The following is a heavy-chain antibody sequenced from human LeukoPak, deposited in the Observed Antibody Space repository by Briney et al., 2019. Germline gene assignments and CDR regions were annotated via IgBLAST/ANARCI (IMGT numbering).Heavy chain of an antibody. D-gene: IGHD3-3*01. V-gene: IGHV4-34*01. J-gene: IGHJ4*02. CDR1: GGSFSGYY. CDR3: ARNARAYYDFWSGYPYYFDY. CDR2: INHSGST. Sequence: SETLSVTCAVYGGSFSGYYWSWIRQPPGKGLEWIGEINHSGSTNYNPSLKSRVTISVDTSKNQFSLKLSSVTAADTAVYYCARNARAYYDFWSGYPYYFDYWGQGTLVTVSS.